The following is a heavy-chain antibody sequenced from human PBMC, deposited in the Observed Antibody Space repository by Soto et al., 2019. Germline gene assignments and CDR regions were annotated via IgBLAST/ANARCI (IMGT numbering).Heavy chain of an antibody. J-gene: IGHJ3*02. CDR1: GFTFSSYA. D-gene: IGHD7-27*01. V-gene: IGHV3-23*01. Sequence: GGSLRLSCAASGFTFSSYAMSWVRQAPGKGLEWVSAISGSGGSTYYADSVKGRFTISRDNSKNTLYLQMNSLRAEDTAVYYCAKVKGELTGENLDAFDIWGQGTMVTVSS. CDR3: AKVKGELTGENLDAFDI. CDR2: ISGSGGST.